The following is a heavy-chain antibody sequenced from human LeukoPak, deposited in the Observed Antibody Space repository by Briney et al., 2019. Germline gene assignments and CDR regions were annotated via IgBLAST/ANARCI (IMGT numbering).Heavy chain of an antibody. J-gene: IGHJ3*01. D-gene: IGHD3-3*01. Sequence: PGGSLRLSCAASGFTLSSYWMHWVRQAPGKGLVWVSRINGDGRITTYADSVKGRFTISRDTAKNTLYLQMNSLRAEDTAVYYCATVVGGYYPPVEGFDLWGQGTMVTVSS. CDR1: GFTLSSYW. V-gene: IGHV3-74*01. CDR3: ATVVGGYYPPVEGFDL. CDR2: INGDGRIT.